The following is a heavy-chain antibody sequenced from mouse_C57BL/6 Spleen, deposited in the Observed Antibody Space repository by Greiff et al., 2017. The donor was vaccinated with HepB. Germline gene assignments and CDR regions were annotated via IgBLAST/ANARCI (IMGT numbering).Heavy chain of an antibody. Sequence: EVQLVESGGGLVQPGGSMKLSCAASGFTFSDAWMDWVRQSPEKGLEWVAEIRNKANNPATYYAESVKGRFTISRDDSKSSVYLQMNSLRAEDTGIYYCTLDSNYVYWYFDVWGTGTTVTVSS. CDR1: GFTFSDAW. D-gene: IGHD2-5*01. CDR2: IRNKANNPAT. J-gene: IGHJ1*03. V-gene: IGHV6-6*01. CDR3: TLDSNYVYWYFDV.